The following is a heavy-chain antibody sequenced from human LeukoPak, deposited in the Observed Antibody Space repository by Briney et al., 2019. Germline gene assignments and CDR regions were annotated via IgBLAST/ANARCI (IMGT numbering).Heavy chain of an antibody. CDR1: GFAVNSDY. Sequence: PGGSLRLSCAASGFAVNSDYMSWVRQAPGKGLEWVSVIYSGGNTYYGDCVKGRFTISRDNSKNTLYLQMNSLRAEDMAVYYCVRGLPGSAHCWGQGTLVTVYS. J-gene: IGHJ4*02. CDR2: IYSGGNT. V-gene: IGHV3-66*01. D-gene: IGHD1-26*01. CDR3: VRGLPGSAHC.